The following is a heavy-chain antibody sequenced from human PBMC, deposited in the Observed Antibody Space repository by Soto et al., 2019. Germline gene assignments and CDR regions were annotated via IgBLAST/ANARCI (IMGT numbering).Heavy chain of an antibody. Sequence: QVQLVQSGAEVKKPGASVKVSCKASGYTFTSYAMHLVRQAPGQRLEWMGWINAGNGHTKYSQKFQGRVTITRDTSASTDYMELTSLRSEDTAVYYCARSSGFCCVDYWGQGTLVTVSS. V-gene: IGHV1-3*01. CDR1: GYTFTSYA. CDR2: INAGNGHT. CDR3: ARSSGFCCVDY. D-gene: IGHD3-22*01. J-gene: IGHJ4*02.